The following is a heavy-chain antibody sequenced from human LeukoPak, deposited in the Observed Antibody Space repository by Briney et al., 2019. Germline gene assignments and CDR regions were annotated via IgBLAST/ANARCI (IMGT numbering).Heavy chain of an antibody. Sequence: GGSLRLSCAASGFTFSSYSMNWVRQAPGKGLEWVANIKQDGSEKYYVDSVKGRFTISRDNAKNSLYLQMNSLRAEDTAVYYCARDRTVRGVVIMDYWGQGTLVTVSS. CDR1: GFTFSSYS. D-gene: IGHD3-3*01. CDR2: IKQDGSEK. V-gene: IGHV3-7*01. CDR3: ARDRTVRGVVIMDY. J-gene: IGHJ4*02.